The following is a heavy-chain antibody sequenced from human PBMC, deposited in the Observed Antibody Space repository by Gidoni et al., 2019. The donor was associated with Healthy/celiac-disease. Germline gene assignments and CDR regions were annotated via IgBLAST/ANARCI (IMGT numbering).Heavy chain of an antibody. D-gene: IGHD2-15*01. V-gene: IGHV3-48*03. J-gene: IGHJ6*02. CDR3: AGVVAATLRYGMDV. CDR2: IRSSGSTI. CDR1: GFTFSRYE. Sequence: EVQLVESGGGLVQDGGCLKLSCAASGFTFSRYELSWGSQAPGQGLGFVSYIRSSGSTIYYEDSVTCRFTISRDNAKNSLYLKMNSLRAEDTAVYYCAGVVAATLRYGMDVWGQGTTVTVSS.